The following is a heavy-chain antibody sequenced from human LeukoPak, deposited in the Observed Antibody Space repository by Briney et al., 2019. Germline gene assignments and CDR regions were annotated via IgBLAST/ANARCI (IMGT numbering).Heavy chain of an antibody. V-gene: IGHV4-34*01. J-gene: IGHJ5*02. CDR2: INHSGRT. Sequence: SETLSLTCTVSGGSISSYYWTRIRQSPGKGLEWIGEINHSGRTNYNPSLKSRVTISVDTSRNQFSLKLSSVTAADTAVYYCARPLGYCSTSTCPQSWFDPWGQGTLVTVSS. CDR3: ARPLGYCSTSTCPQSWFDP. CDR1: GGSISSYY. D-gene: IGHD2-2*01.